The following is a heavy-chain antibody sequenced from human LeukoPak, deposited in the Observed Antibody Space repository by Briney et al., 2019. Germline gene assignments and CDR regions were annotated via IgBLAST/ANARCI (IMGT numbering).Heavy chain of an antibody. J-gene: IGHJ6*02. Sequence: GGSLRLSCAASGFTFSSYAMSWVRQAPGKGLERVSAISGSGGSTYYADSVKGRFTISRDNSKNTLYLQMNSLRAEDTAVYYCAKGTSSSSSSYYYYYGMDVWGQGTTVTVSS. CDR2: ISGSGGST. CDR3: AKGTSSSSSSYYYYYGMDV. CDR1: GFTFSSYA. V-gene: IGHV3-23*01. D-gene: IGHD6-6*01.